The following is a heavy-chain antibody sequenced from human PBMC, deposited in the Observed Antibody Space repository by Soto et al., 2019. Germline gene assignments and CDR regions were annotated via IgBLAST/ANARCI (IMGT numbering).Heavy chain of an antibody. J-gene: IGHJ4*02. CDR2: ISGSGGST. V-gene: IGHV3-23*01. CDR1: GFTFDDYA. Sequence: PGGSLRLSCAASGFTFDDYAMHWVRQAPGKGLEWVSAISGSGGSTYYADSVKGRFTISRDNSKNTLYLQMNSLRAEDTAVYYCAKDRDYYDSSGYPLAWGQGTLVTFSS. D-gene: IGHD3-22*01. CDR3: AKDRDYYDSSGYPLA.